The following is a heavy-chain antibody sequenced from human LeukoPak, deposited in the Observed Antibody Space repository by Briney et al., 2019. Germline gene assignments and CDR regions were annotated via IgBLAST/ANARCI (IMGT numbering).Heavy chain of an antibody. Sequence: ASVKVSCKASGYTVTSYAMSWVRQAPGQGLECMGWVNTKTGNPTYAQGFTGRFVFSLDTSVDTAYLQISSLKAEDTAVYYCARYMGGYSYGTYYYYGMDVWGQGTTVTVSS. CDR1: GYTVTSYA. CDR2: VNTKTGNP. J-gene: IGHJ6*02. CDR3: ARYMGGYSYGTYYYYGMDV. V-gene: IGHV7-4-1*02. D-gene: IGHD5-18*01.